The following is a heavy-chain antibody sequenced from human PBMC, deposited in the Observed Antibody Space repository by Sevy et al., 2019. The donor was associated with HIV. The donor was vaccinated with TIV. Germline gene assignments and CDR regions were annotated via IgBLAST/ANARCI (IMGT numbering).Heavy chain of an antibody. V-gene: IGHV1-24*01. CDR1: GYTLTESS. CDR2: SDPEDGKT. CDR3: ATITHCSDIRCYWFDP. J-gene: IGHJ5*02. Sequence: ASVKVSCKVSGYTLTESSIHWVRQAPGKGLEWMGGSDPEDGKTIYAQNFQGRVTMTEDISTDTVYMELSSLRSEDTAVYYCATITHCSDIRCYWFDPWGQGTLVTVS. D-gene: IGHD2-2*01.